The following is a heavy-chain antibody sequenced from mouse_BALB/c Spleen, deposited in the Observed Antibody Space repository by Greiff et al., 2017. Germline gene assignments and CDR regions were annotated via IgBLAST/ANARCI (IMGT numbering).Heavy chain of an antibody. J-gene: IGHJ3*01. CDR2: ISNGGGST. CDR1: GFTFSSYT. V-gene: IGHV5-12-2*01. Sequence: EVKLMESGGGLVQPGGSLKLSCAASGFTFSSYTMSWVRQTPEKRLEWVAYISNGGGSTYYPDTVKGRFTISRDNAKNTLYLQMSSLKSEDTAMYYCARHGYDYDGAWFAYWGQGTLVTVSA. D-gene: IGHD2-4*01. CDR3: ARHGYDYDGAWFAY.